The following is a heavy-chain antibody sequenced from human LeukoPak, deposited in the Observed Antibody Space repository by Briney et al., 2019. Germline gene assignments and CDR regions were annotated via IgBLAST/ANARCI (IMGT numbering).Heavy chain of an antibody. CDR2: ISSTTSTI. D-gene: IGHD4-17*01. J-gene: IGHJ5*02. V-gene: IGHV3-48*04. CDR3: ARDVTYYGTDWFDP. CDR1: GFAFSTYG. Sequence: GGSLRLSCAASGFAFSTYGMNWVRQAPGKGLEWISYISSTTSTIYYADSVKGRFTISRDNAKNSLYLQMNSLRAEDTAVYYCARDVTYYGTDWFDPWGQGTLVTVSS.